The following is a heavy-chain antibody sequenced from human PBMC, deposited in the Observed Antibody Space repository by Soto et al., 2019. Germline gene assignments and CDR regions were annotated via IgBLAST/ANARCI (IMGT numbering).Heavy chain of an antibody. CDR1: GFTFSSYW. V-gene: IGHV3-7*01. CDR3: ARVSSSGWPSFDY. D-gene: IGHD6-19*01. CDR2: IKQDGSEK. Sequence: EVQLVESGGGLVQPGGSLRLSCAASGFTFSSYWMSWVRQAPGKGLEWVANIKQDGSEKYYVDSVKGRFTISRDNAKNSLYLQMNSLRAEDTAVYYCARVSSSGWPSFDYWGQGTLVTVSS. J-gene: IGHJ4*02.